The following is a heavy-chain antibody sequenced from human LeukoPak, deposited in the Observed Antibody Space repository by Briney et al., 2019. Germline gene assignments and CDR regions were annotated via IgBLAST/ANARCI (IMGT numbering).Heavy chain of an antibody. Sequence: GGSLRLSCAASGFTFSSYGMQWVRQAPGKGLEWVAVIWYDGSNKYYADSVKGRFTISRDNSKNTLYLQMNSLRAEDTAVYYCARDGSLGLMVRYRNWFDPWGQGTLVTVSS. D-gene: IGHD3-10*01. CDR1: GFTFSSYG. CDR3: ARDGSLGLMVRYRNWFDP. CDR2: IWYDGSNK. V-gene: IGHV3-33*01. J-gene: IGHJ5*02.